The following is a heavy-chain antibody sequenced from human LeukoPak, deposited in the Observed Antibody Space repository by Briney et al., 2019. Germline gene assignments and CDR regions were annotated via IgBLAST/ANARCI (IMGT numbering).Heavy chain of an antibody. D-gene: IGHD4-17*01. CDR3: TSEVTTDS. J-gene: IGHJ4*02. CDR1: GFTFSNSS. Sequence: GGSLRLSCAASGFTFSNSSMHWVRQAPGKGLVWVSTINSDGSTTRYADSVKGRFTISRDNAKNTLYLQMNSLRAEDTAVYYCTSEVTTDSWDQGTLGTVSS. CDR2: INSDGSTT. V-gene: IGHV3-74*01.